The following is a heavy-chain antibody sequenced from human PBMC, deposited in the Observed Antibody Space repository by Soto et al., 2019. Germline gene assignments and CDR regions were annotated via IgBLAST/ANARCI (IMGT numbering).Heavy chain of an antibody. D-gene: IGHD6-19*01. Sequence: SQTLSLTCAISGDSVSSNSAAWNWIRQSPSRGLEWLGRTYYRSKWYNDYAVSVKSRITINPDTSKNQSSLQLNSVTPEDTAVYYCARDERLIAVAGMYGMDVWGQGTTVTVSS. CDR1: GDSVSSNSAA. J-gene: IGHJ6*02. CDR2: TYYRSKWYN. V-gene: IGHV6-1*01. CDR3: ARDERLIAVAGMYGMDV.